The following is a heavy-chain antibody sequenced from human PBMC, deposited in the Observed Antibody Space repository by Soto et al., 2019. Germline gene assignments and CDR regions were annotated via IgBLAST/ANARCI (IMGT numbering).Heavy chain of an antibody. CDR1: GFTFSSYA. Sequence: PGGSLRLSCAASGFTFSSYAMSWVRQAPGKGLEWVSAISGSGGSTYYADAVKGRFTISRDNSKNTLYLQMNSLGAADTAVYYCAKGPLYYYDSSGYCSAYWGQGTLVTVSS. V-gene: IGHV3-23*01. CDR3: AKGPLYYYDSSGYCSAY. D-gene: IGHD3-22*01. J-gene: IGHJ4*02. CDR2: ISGSGGST.